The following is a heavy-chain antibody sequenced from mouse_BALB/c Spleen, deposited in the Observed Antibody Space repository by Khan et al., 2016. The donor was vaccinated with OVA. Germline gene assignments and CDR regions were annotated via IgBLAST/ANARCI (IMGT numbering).Heavy chain of an antibody. V-gene: IGHV1-76*01. J-gene: IGHJ3*01. CDR2: IYPGTGSI. CDR3: ARHGNNDEAWFAY. Sequence: QVQLKQSGAELVRPGASVKLSCKTTGYIFTNYWIHWVKQRSGQGLEWIARIYPGTGSIHYNEKFKGKATLTADKSSSTAYMQLSSLKSEDSTVYFSARHGNNDEAWFAYWGQGTLVTVSA. CDR1: GYIFTNYW. D-gene: IGHD1-3*01.